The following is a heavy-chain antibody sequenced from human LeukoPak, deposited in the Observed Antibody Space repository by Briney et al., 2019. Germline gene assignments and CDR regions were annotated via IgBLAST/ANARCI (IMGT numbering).Heavy chain of an antibody. V-gene: IGHV3-49*04. CDR3: TRLTRVGGAFDI. CDR2: IRSKAYGGTT. CDR1: GFTFGDYA. D-gene: IGHD3-16*01. J-gene: IGHJ3*02. Sequence: GGSLRLSCAASGFTFGDYAMSWVRQAPGKGLEWVGFIRSKAYGGTTEYAASVKGRFTISRDDSKSIAYLQMNSLKTEDTAVYYCTRLTRVGGAFDIWGQGTMVTVSS.